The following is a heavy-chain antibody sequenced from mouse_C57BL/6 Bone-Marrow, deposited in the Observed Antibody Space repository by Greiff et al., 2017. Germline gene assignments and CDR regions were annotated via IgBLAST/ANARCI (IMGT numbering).Heavy chain of an antibody. Sequence: QVQLQQPGAELVMPGASVKLSCKASGYTFTSYWMHWVKQRPGQGLEWIGEIDPSDSYTNYNQKFKGKSTLTVDKSSITAYMQLSSLTSEDSAVYYCAYGSSYDYFDYWGQGTTLTVSS. CDR1: GYTFTSYW. V-gene: IGHV1-69*01. CDR2: IDPSDSYT. CDR3: AYGSSYDYFDY. J-gene: IGHJ2*01. D-gene: IGHD1-1*01.